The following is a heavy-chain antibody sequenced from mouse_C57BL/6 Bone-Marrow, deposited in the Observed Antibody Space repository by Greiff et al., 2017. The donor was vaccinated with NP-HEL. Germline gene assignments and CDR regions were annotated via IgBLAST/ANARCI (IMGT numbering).Heavy chain of an antibody. J-gene: IGHJ4*01. CDR3: ASYYSNDAMDY. V-gene: IGHV1-55*01. Sequence: HLQQPGAELVKPGASVKMSCKASGYTFTSYWITWVKQRPGQGLEWIGDIYPGSGSTNYNEKFKSKATLTVDTSSSTAYMQLSSLTSEDSAVYYCASYYSNDAMDYWGQGTSVTVSS. D-gene: IGHD2-5*01. CDR1: GYTFTSYW. CDR2: IYPGSGST.